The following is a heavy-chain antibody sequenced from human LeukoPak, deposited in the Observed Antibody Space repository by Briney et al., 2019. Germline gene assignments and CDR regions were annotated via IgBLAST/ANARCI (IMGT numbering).Heavy chain of an antibody. Sequence: GGSLRLSCAAAGFTFSSYEMLWVRQAPGKGLEWFSYISSGGSTMYYADSVKGRFSISRDNAKNSLYLQMNRLRAEDTALYYCAREKEDYFDYWGQGTLVTVSS. CDR1: GFTFSSYE. V-gene: IGHV3-48*03. CDR3: AREKEDYFDY. CDR2: ISSGGSTM. J-gene: IGHJ4*02.